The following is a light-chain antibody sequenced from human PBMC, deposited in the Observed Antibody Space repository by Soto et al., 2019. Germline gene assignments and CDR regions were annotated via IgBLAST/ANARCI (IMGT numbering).Light chain of an antibody. V-gene: IGKV1-13*02. CDR3: QQFKSGTWT. Sequence: AIQMTQSPSSLYASIGDRATLTCRASQSIRNDLGWYHQKPGKAPKLLLYDVSSLESGVPSRFSGSGSATEFILTINGLQPDDFATYFCQQFKSGTWTFGQGTTVDIK. CDR1: QSIRND. CDR2: DVS. J-gene: IGKJ1*01.